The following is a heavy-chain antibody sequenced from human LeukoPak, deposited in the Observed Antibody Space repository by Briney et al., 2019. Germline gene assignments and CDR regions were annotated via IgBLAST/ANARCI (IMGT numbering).Heavy chain of an antibody. Sequence: SETLSLTCAVSSYSISSGYYWGWIRQPPGKGLEWIGSIYHSGSTYYNTSLESRVTISVDTSKNQFSLKLSSVTAADTAVYYCARGTYDFWSGYYTDTRYYFDYWGQGTLVTVSS. D-gene: IGHD3-3*01. J-gene: IGHJ4*02. CDR2: IYHSGST. V-gene: IGHV4-38-2*01. CDR1: SYSISSGYY. CDR3: ARGTYDFWSGYYTDTRYYFDY.